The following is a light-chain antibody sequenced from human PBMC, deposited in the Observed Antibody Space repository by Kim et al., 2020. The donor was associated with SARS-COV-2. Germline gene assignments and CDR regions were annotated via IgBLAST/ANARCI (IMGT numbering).Light chain of an antibody. V-gene: IGKV4-1*01. CDR2: WAS. CDR3: QQNSSPPPS. CDR1: HTVLYNSHNPNS. J-gene: IGKJ2*03. Sequence: RATLNCKSSHTVLYNSHNPNSSPWYQQNPGQAPKLLIYWASSRESAVSDRLSGSGSEPPFPLTISSRQAEDVAVYYCQQNSSPPPSSGQGTKLQI.